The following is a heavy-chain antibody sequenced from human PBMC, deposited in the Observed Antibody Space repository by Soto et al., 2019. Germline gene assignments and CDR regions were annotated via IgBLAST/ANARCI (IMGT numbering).Heavy chain of an antibody. CDR2: IYYSGST. V-gene: IGHV4-59*01. D-gene: IGHD5-12*01. J-gene: IGHJ3*02. CDR3: ASQSGYATDAFDI. Sequence: SETLSLTCTVSGGSISSYYWSWIRRPPGKGLEWIGYIYYSGSTNYNPSLKSRVTISVDTSKNQFSLKLSSVTAADTAVYYCASQSGYATDAFDIWGQGTMVTVSS. CDR1: GGSISSYY.